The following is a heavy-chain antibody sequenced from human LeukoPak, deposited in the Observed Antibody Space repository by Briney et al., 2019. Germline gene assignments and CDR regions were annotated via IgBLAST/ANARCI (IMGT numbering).Heavy chain of an antibody. CDR2: MKQDGSEK. CDR3: ARGARGATQYDAFDL. Sequence: GGSLRLSCVASRITSEKSWINWVRQAPGRGLEWVANMKQDGSEKYYVDSVKGRFTISRDNAKNSLYLQMNSLRAEDTAVYYCARGARGATQYDAFDLWGQGTMVTVSS. CDR1: RITSEKSW. J-gene: IGHJ3*01. V-gene: IGHV3-7*01. D-gene: IGHD1-26*01.